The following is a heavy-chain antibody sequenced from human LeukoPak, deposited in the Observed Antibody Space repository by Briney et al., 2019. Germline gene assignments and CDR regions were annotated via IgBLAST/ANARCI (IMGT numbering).Heavy chain of an antibody. J-gene: IGHJ4*02. CDR3: AKAPQYYYGSGTSYYFDY. CDR2: ISGSGGST. V-gene: IGHV3-23*01. Sequence: SGGSLRLSCAASGFIFSNYAVGWVRQAPGKGLEWVSRISGSGGSTYYADSVKGRFTISRDNSKNTLYLHMNSLRAEDTAVYYCAKAPQYYYGSGTSYYFDYWGQGTLDTVSS. D-gene: IGHD3-10*01. CDR1: GFIFSNYA.